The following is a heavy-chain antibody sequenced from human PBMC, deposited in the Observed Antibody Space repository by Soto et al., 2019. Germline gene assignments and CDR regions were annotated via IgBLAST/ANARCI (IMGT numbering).Heavy chain of an antibody. CDR3: ARDFWMFDN. D-gene: IGHD3-3*01. CDR2: ISAYKDNT. Sequence: XSVKVSFNASGYTFTSYGISLVRHTPGQGLEGVAWISAYKDNTNYAQKLQGRVTMTTDTSTSTAYREVRSLRSDDTAVYYCARDFWMFDNWGQETLVTFSS. J-gene: IGHJ4*02. V-gene: IGHV1-18*01. CDR1: GYTFTSYG.